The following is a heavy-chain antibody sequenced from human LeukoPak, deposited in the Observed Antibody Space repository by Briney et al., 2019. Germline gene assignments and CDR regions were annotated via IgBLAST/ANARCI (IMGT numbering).Heavy chain of an antibody. CDR3: ARWAYSSSWYGVRYFDY. J-gene: IGHJ4*02. Sequence: PSETLSLTCAVYGGSFSGYYWSWIRQPPGKGLEWIGDINHSGSTNYNPSLKSRVTISVDTSKNQFSLKLSSVTAADTAVYYCARWAYSSSWYGVRYFDYWGQGTLVTVSS. CDR2: INHSGST. D-gene: IGHD6-13*01. V-gene: IGHV4-34*01. CDR1: GGSFSGYY.